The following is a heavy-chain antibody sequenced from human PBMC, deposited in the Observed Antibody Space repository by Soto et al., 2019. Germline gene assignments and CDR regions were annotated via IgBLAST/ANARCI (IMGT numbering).Heavy chain of an antibody. CDR2: INHSGST. D-gene: IGHD3-3*01. J-gene: IGHJ4*02. V-gene: IGHV4-34*01. Sequence: SETLSLTCAVYGGSFSGYYWSWIRQPPGKGLEWIGEINHSGSTNYNPSLKSRVTISVDTSKNQFSLKLSSVTAADTAVYYCASRYYDFWSGYRDFDYWGQGTLVTVSS. CDR1: GGSFSGYY. CDR3: ASRYYDFWSGYRDFDY.